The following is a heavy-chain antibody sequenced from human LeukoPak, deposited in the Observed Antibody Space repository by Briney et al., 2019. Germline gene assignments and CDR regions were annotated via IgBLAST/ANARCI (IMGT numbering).Heavy chain of an antibody. D-gene: IGHD2/OR15-2a*01. J-gene: IGHJ6*02. CDR3: ARDFRNKGMDV. V-gene: IGHV3-23*01. CDR1: GFAFGSEA. Sequence: GGSLRLSCAVSGFAFGSEAMSWVRQSPARGLEWVASISPGGGTTYYADYVKGRFTISRDNSKNSLFVQMNSLRADDTAVYYCARDFRNKGMDVWGQGTTVTVSS. CDR2: ISPGGGTT.